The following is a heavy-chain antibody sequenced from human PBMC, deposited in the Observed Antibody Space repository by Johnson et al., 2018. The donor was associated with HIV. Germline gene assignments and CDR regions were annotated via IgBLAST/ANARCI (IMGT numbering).Heavy chain of an antibody. V-gene: IGHV3-20*04. CDR2: VSWNGVAT. CDR3: ARESLTTSDAFDM. CDR1: GFTFDDYG. D-gene: IGHD1-1*01. Sequence: MMLVESGGGVVRPGTSLRLSCAASGFTFDDYGMSWVRQVPGKGLEWVSGVSWNGVATGYADSVKGRFSISRDNVKNSVYLQMNSPTAEDTAVYYCARESLTTSDAFDMWGQGTMVTVSS. J-gene: IGHJ3*02.